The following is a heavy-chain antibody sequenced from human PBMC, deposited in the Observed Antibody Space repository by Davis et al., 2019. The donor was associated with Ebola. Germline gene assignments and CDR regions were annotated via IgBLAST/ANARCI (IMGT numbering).Heavy chain of an antibody. CDR1: GASIRSTNG. V-gene: IGHV4-4*02. J-gene: IGHJ4*02. CDR2: SSHSGNT. CDR3: SRFHCTNGVCSFFDY. D-gene: IGHD2-8*01. Sequence: SETLSSTCAVPGASIRSTNGWTWVRQRPGQGMEWNGESSHSGNTDYNPSVDSRVTITSDMSKNQFSLRLSSVTAADTAVYFCSRFHCTNGVCSFFDYWGQGTLVTVSS.